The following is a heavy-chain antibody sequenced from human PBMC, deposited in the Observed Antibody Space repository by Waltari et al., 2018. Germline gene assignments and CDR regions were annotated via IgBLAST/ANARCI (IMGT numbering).Heavy chain of an antibody. J-gene: IGHJ6*03. D-gene: IGHD3-3*01. CDR1: GLPPPLPA. CDR3: TSLEEVFLYYMNV. Sequence: DVQLVESGGGLVQPGGSLTLSSAASGLPPPLPALHWVRQASGKGLEGVGRVRSKANGFAIAYAASVEGRFIISRDDSKNTAYLQMNSLKAEDTAVYYCTSLEEVFLYYMNVWGKGTTVTISS. CDR2: VRSKANGFAI. V-gene: IGHV3-73*02.